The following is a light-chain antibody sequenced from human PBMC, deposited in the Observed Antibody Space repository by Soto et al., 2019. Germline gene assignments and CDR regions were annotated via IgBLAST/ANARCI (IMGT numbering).Light chain of an antibody. CDR2: LNSDGSH. Sequence: QLVLTQSPSASASLGASVKLTCTLSSGHSSYAIAWHQQQPEKGPRYLMKLNSDGSHSKGDGIPDRFSGSSSGAVRYLTISSLQSDDEADYYCQTWGTGIQVFGGGTKLTVL. V-gene: IGLV4-69*01. CDR3: QTWGTGIQV. J-gene: IGLJ3*02. CDR1: SGHSSYA.